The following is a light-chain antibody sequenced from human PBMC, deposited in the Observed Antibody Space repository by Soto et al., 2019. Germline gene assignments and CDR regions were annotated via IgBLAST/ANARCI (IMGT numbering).Light chain of an antibody. CDR1: QSISSS. CDR2: DAS. V-gene: IGKV1-5*01. Sequence: DIPMTQSPSSLCASVGDGVNIXCRASQSISSSLAWYQQKPGKAPKLLISDASNLESGGPSRFSGSGSETEFTRTISSLQPEDFATYYGQHYNSYSEAFGQGTKVDIK. CDR3: QHYNSYSEA. J-gene: IGKJ1*01.